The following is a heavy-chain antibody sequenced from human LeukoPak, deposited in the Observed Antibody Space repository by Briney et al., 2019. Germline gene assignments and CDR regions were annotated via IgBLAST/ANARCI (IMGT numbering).Heavy chain of an antibody. CDR1: GFTFTSYA. J-gene: IGHJ6*02. V-gene: IGHV3-23*01. D-gene: IGHD3-9*01. Sequence: PGGSLRLSCAASGFTFTSYAMNWVRQAPGKGLEWVSGISGSGTSRYYADSVKGRFTISRDNSKNTLYLQMNSLRAEDTAVYYCAKVLTGYFYYYYYYGMDVWGQGTTVTVSS. CDR2: ISGSGTSR. CDR3: AKVLTGYFYYYYYYGMDV.